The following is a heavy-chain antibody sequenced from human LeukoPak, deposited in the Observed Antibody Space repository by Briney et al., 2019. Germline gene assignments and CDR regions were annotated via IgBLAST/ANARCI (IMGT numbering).Heavy chain of an antibody. CDR3: ARDGGYDSTSQSGY. Sequence: PGGSLRLSCATSGFSFSTYNMNWVRQAPGKGLEWVSFISSSSTYIYYADSVKGRFTISRDNAKNSLYLQMNSLRPEDTAVYYCARDGGYDSTSQSGYWGQGTLVTVSS. CDR2: ISSSSTYI. CDR1: GFSFSTYN. D-gene: IGHD3-10*01. J-gene: IGHJ4*02. V-gene: IGHV3-21*01.